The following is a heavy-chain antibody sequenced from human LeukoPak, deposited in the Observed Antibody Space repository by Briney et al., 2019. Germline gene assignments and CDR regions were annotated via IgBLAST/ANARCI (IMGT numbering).Heavy chain of an antibody. D-gene: IGHD3-22*01. CDR2: IYYSGST. Sequence: SETLSLTCTVSGGSISSHYWSWIRQPPGKGLEWIGYIYYSGSTNYNPSLKSRVTISVDTSKNQFSLKLSSVTAADTAVYYCARAERGSSGYNYDYWGQGTLVTVSS. CDR1: GGSISSHY. CDR3: ARAERGSSGYNYDY. J-gene: IGHJ4*02. V-gene: IGHV4-59*11.